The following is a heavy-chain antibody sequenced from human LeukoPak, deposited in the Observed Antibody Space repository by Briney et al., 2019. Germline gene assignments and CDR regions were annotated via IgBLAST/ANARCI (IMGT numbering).Heavy chain of an antibody. CDR2: ISSSGSTI. D-gene: IGHD3-3*01. Sequence: GRSLRLSCAASGFTFSSYEMNWVRQAPGKGLEWVSYISSSGSTIYYADSVKGRFTISRDNAKNSLYLQMNSLRAEDTAFYYCARGGITIFGGIIYQDYWGQGTLVTVSS. V-gene: IGHV3-48*03. CDR3: ARGGITIFGGIIYQDY. J-gene: IGHJ4*02. CDR1: GFTFSSYE.